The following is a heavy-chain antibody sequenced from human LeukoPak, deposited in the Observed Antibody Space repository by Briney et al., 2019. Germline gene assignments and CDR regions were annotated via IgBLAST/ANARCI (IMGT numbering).Heavy chain of an antibody. J-gene: IGHJ5*02. CDR2: IYYSGST. CDR3: ARDSFHCSGGSCYYWFDP. V-gene: IGHV4-61*01. D-gene: IGHD2-15*01. Sequence: SESLSLTCTVSGGSVSSGSYYWSWIRQPPGKGLEWIGYIYYSGSTNYNPSLKSRVTISVDTSKNQFSLKLSSVTAADTAVYYCARDSFHCSGGSCYYWFDPWGQGTLVTVSS. CDR1: GGSVSSGSYY.